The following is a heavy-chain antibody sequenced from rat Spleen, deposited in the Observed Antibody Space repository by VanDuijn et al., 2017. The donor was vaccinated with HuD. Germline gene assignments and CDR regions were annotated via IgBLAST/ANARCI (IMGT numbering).Heavy chain of an antibody. D-gene: IGHD1-2*01. CDR1: GFTFRNYD. CDR3: ITADDYYSSYIYEY. CDR2: INYDGRSI. J-gene: IGHJ2*01. Sequence: EVQLVESGGDLVQPGRSLRLSCAASGFTFRNYDMAWVRQAPTKGLEWVASINYDGRSIYYRDSVKGRFTISRDNAKSTLYLQMDSLRSEDTATYYCITADDYYSSYIYEYWGQGVMVTVSS. V-gene: IGHV5-20*01.